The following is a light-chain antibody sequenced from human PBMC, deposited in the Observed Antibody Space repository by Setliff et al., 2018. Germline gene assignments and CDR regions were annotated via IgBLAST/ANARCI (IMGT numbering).Light chain of an antibody. CDR2: GVS. Sequence: QSVLTQPASVSGSPGQSITISCTGPSSDIGGYNYVSWYQQYPGKAPQLIIYGVSKRPSGVSDRFSGSKSGNTASLTISGLQAEDEADYYCSSNTNSNTLFVFGGGTKVTVL. CDR1: SSDIGGYNY. V-gene: IGLV2-14*03. CDR3: SSNTNSNTLFV. J-gene: IGLJ3*02.